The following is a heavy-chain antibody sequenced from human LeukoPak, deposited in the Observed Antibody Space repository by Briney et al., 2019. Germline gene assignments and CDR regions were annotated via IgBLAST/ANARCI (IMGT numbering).Heavy chain of an antibody. Sequence: PGGSLRLSCAASGFTFSSYGMHWVRQAPGKGLEWVAFIRYDGSNKYYADSVKGRFTISRDNSKNTLYLQMNSLRAEDTAVYYCAKDPGYSSRWPYYYYYMDVWGKGTTVTVSS. CDR2: IRYDGSNK. CDR3: AKDPGYSSRWPYYYYYMDV. D-gene: IGHD6-13*01. CDR1: GFTFSSYG. V-gene: IGHV3-30*02. J-gene: IGHJ6*03.